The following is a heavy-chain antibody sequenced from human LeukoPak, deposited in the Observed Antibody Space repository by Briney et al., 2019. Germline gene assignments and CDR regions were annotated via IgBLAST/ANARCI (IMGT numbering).Heavy chain of an antibody. CDR3: ARDFDFWSGYIV. J-gene: IGHJ4*02. V-gene: IGHV3-48*04. CDR2: ISTTSSPT. CDR1: GFTFSSYW. Sequence: GGSLRLSCAASGFTFSSYWMSWVRQAPGKGLEWVSHISTTSSPTYYADSVKGRFAMSRDNAKNSVYLQMNSLRAEDTAVYYCARDFDFWSGYIVWGQGTLVTVSS. D-gene: IGHD3-3*01.